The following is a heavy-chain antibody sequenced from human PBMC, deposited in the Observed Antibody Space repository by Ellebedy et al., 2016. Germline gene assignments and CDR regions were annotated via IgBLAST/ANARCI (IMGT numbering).Heavy chain of an antibody. D-gene: IGHD2-15*01. CDR3: ASLCSGGSCYSPGAFDI. V-gene: IGHV1-18*01. J-gene: IGHJ3*02. CDR2: ISAYNGNT. CDR1: GYTFTSYG. Sequence: ASVKVSCKASGYTFTSYGISWVRQAPGQGLEWMGWISAYNGNTNYAQKLQGRVTMTTDTSTSTAYMELRSLRSDDTAVYYCASLCSGGSCYSPGAFDIWGQGTMVTVSS.